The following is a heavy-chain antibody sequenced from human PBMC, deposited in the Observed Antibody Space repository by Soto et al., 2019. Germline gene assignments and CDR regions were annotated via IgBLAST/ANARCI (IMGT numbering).Heavy chain of an antibody. CDR3: ARDRDYSDSPIQH. D-gene: IGHD3-22*01. CDR2: IIPIFGTA. V-gene: IGHV1-69*13. Sequence: ASVKVSCKASGGTFSSYAISWVRQAPGQGLEWMGGIIPIFGTANYAQKFQGRVTITADESTSTAYMELSSLRSEDTAVYYCARDRDYSDSPIQHWGQGTLVTVSS. CDR1: GGTFSSYA. J-gene: IGHJ1*01.